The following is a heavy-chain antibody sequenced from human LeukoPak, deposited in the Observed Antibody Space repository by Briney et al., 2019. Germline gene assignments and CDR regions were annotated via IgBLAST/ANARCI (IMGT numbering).Heavy chain of an antibody. CDR2: IYYSGST. D-gene: IGHD1-7*01. CDR1: GGSISSYY. CDR3: ARTNWNYVYFDY. J-gene: IGHJ4*02. Sequence: KPSETLSPTCTVSGGSISSYYWSWIRQPPGKGLEWIGYIYYSGSTDYNPSLKSRVTISVDTSKKQFSLKVSSVTAADTAVYYCARTNWNYVYFDYWGQGTLVTVSS. V-gene: IGHV4-59*01.